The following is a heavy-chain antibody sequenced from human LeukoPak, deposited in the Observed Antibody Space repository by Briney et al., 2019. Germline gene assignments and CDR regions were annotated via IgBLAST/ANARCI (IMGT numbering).Heavy chain of an antibody. J-gene: IGHJ4*02. CDR2: INPNSGGT. CDR1: GYTFTGYY. Sequence: ASVKVSCKASGYTFTGYYMHWVRQAPGQGLEWMGWINPNSGGTNYARKFQGRVTMTRDTSISTAYMELSRLRSDDTAVYYCARAGLNSGSYPLGYWGQGTLVTVSS. D-gene: IGHD1-26*01. V-gene: IGHV1-2*02. CDR3: ARAGLNSGSYPLGY.